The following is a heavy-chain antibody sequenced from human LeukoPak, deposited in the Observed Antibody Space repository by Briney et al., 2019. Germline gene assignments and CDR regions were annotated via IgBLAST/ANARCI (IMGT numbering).Heavy chain of an antibody. Sequence: GGSLRLSCAASGFTFNSYAMSWVRQAPGEGLEWVSAISGSGGSTYYADSVKGRFTISRDNSKNTLYLQMNSLRAEDTAVYYCAKTRSIIVGACPDYWGQGTLVTVSS. V-gene: IGHV3-23*01. CDR3: AKTRSIIVGACPDY. J-gene: IGHJ4*02. CDR2: ISGSGGST. CDR1: GFTFNSYA. D-gene: IGHD1-26*01.